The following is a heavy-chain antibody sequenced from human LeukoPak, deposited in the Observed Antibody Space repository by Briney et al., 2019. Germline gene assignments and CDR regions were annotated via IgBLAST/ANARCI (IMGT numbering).Heavy chain of an antibody. CDR2: IYDSGYT. CDR1: GGSIITYY. Sequence: PSETLSLTCTVSGGSIITYYWSWIRQPPGKGLEWIGFIYDSGYTKYNPSLKSRATISVDMSKNQFSLKLSSVTAADTAVYYCARGGHYDSSGYPFWGQGTLVTVSS. J-gene: IGHJ4*02. CDR3: ARGGHYDSSGYPF. D-gene: IGHD3-22*01. V-gene: IGHV4-59*01.